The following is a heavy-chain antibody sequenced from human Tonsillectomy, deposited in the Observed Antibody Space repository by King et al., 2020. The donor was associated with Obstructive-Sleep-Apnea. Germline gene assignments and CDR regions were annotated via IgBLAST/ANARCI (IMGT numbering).Heavy chain of an antibody. Sequence: TLKESGPVLVKPTETLTLTCTVSSFSLSNARMGVTWIRQPPGKALEWLAHIFSNDETSYNTSLKNRLTISKDNSKSQVVLTMTNMDPVDTATYYCVQIRGYSYGYADYWGQGTLVTVSS. J-gene: IGHJ4*02. CDR2: IFSNDET. CDR1: SFSLSNARMG. CDR3: VQIRGYSYGYADY. V-gene: IGHV2-26*01. D-gene: IGHD5-18*01.